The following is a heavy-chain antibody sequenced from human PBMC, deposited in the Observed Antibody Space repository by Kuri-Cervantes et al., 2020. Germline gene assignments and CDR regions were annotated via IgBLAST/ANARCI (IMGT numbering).Heavy chain of an antibody. CDR1: GFTFSQHG. V-gene: IGHV3-33*01. CDR2: IWYDGTKE. D-gene: IGHD3-10*01. Sequence: GGSLRLSCAASGFTFSQHGMHWVRQAPGKGLEWVALIWYDGTKENYADSVKGRFTISRDDSKNTLYLQMNSLRVEDTAVYYCARDLSYGSGDYGGQGTLVTVSS. CDR3: ARDLSYGSGDY. J-gene: IGHJ4*02.